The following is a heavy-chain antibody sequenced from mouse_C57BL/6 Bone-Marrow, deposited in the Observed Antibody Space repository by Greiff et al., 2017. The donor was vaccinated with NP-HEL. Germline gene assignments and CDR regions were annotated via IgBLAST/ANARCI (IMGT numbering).Heavy chain of an antibody. J-gene: IGHJ3*01. CDR2: IDPENGDT. CDR3: TTGGQLRLRYAY. CDR1: GFNIKDDY. Sequence: EVKLVESGAELVRPGASVKLSCTASGFNIKDDYMHWVKQRPEQGLEWIGWIDPENGDTEYASKFQGKATITADTSSNTAYLQLSSLTSEDTAVYYCTTGGQLRLRYAYWGQGTLVTVSA. V-gene: IGHV14-4*01. D-gene: IGHD3-2*02.